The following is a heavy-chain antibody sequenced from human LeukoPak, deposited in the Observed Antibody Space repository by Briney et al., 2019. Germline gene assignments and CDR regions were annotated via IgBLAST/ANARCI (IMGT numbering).Heavy chain of an antibody. J-gene: IGHJ4*02. V-gene: IGHV3-9*01. Sequence: GGSLRLSCAASGFTFDDYAMHWVRQAPGKGLEWVSGISWNSGSIGYADSVKGRFTISRDNAKNSLYLQMNSLRAEDTAVYYCASRPGWGQGTLVTVSS. CDR3: ASRPG. CDR1: GFTFDDYA. CDR2: ISWNSGSI.